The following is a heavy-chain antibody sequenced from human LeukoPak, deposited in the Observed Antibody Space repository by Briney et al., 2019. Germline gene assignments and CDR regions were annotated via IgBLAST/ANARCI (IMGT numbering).Heavy chain of an antibody. CDR3: ARTGSGSYYIEY. CDR2: ISSNGDST. V-gene: IGHV3-64*01. CDR1: GFTFSNYA. Sequence: TGGSLRLSCAASGFTFSNYAMHWVRQAPGKGLEYVSGISSNGDSTYYGNSVKGRFTISRDNSKNTLSLRMGSLRPEDMAVYYCARTGSGSYYIEYWGQGTLVTVSS. J-gene: IGHJ4*02. D-gene: IGHD3-10*01.